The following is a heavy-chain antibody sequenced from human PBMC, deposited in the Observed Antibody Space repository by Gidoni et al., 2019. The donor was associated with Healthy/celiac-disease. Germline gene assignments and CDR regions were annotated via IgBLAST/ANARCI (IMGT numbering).Heavy chain of an antibody. CDR3: AKEHGDYYYYGMDV. V-gene: IGHV3-23*01. J-gene: IGHJ6*02. D-gene: IGHD4-17*01. CDR1: GFTFRSYA. CDR2: ISVSGVST. Sequence: EVQLLESGGGLVQPGGSLRLSCSASGFTFRSYAMSWFRQAPGKGLEWVSAISVSGVSTYYADSVKGRFTISRDNSKNTLYLQMNSLRAEDTAVYYCAKEHGDYYYYGMDVWVQGTTVTVSS.